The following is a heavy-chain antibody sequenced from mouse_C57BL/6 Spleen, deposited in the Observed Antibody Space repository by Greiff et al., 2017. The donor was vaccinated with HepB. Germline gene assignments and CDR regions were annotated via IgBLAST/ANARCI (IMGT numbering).Heavy chain of an antibody. CDR3: ARWGTTVVSY. V-gene: IGHV1-80*01. CDR1: GYAFCSYW. D-gene: IGHD1-1*01. J-gene: IGHJ3*01. CDR2: IYPGDGDT. Sequence: VHLVESGAELVKPGASVKISCKASGYAFCSYWMNWVKQRPGKGLEWIGQIYPGDGDTNYNGKFKGKATLTADKSSSTAYMQLSSLTSEDSAVYFCARWGTTVVSYWGQGTLVTVSA.